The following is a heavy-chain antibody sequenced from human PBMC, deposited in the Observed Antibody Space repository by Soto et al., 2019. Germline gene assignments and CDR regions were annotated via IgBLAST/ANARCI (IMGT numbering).Heavy chain of an antibody. D-gene: IGHD3-22*01. CDR2: IIPILGIA. CDR3: ARDMGDYYHSSGYSY. CDR1: GGTFSSYT. V-gene: IGHV1-69*08. Sequence: QAQLVQSGAEVKKPGSSVKVSCKASGGTFSSYTISWVRQAPGQGLEWMGRIIPILGIANYAQEFQCRVTITADKFTSTAYMELSSQRSEDTAVYYCARDMGDYYHSSGYSYWGQGTLVTVSS. J-gene: IGHJ4*02.